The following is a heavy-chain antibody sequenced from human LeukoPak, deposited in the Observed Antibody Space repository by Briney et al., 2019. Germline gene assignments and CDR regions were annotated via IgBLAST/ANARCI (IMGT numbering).Heavy chain of an antibody. CDR3: ARAWDYYGSGSYPDY. J-gene: IGHJ4*02. CDR1: GFTFSSYA. CDR2: ISSDGSSK. V-gene: IGHV3-30*04. D-gene: IGHD3-10*01. Sequence: GGSLRLSCAASGFTFSSYAMTWVRQAPGKGLEWVAVISSDGSSKYYTDSVKDRFTISRDNSKNTLYLQMNSLRPEDTAVYYCARAWDYYGSGSYPDYWGQGTLVTVSS.